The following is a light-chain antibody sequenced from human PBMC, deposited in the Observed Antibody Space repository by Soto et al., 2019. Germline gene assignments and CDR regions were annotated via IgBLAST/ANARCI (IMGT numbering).Light chain of an antibody. J-gene: IGLJ1*01. CDR2: DVN. CDR1: SSDVGGYNY. CDR3: TSYTSSSTYV. Sequence: QSALTQPASVSGFPGQSITISCTGTSSDVGGYNYVSWYQQHPGKAPKLMIYDVNNRPSGVSNRFSGSKSGNTASLTISGLQAEDEADYYRTSYTSSSTYVFGTGTKLTVL. V-gene: IGLV2-14*01.